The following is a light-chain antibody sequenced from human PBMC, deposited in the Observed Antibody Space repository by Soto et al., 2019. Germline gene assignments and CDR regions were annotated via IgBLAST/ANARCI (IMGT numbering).Light chain of an antibody. Sequence: EIVLTQSPGTLSLSPGERATLSCRASQSVSSYLAWYQQKPGQAPRLLIYDASTRATGISARFSGSGSGTDFTLTISSLEPEDFAIYYCQQRSNWPVTFGQGTNLDIK. CDR1: QSVSSY. V-gene: IGKV3-11*01. J-gene: IGKJ1*01. CDR2: DAS. CDR3: QQRSNWPVT.